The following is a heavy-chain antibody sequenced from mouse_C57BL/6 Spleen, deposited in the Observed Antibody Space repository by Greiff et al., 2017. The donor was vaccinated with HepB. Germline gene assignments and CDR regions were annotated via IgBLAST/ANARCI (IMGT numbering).Heavy chain of an antibody. CDR3: ARRRDYDEGFAY. V-gene: IGHV1-80*01. CDR2: IYPGDGDT. D-gene: IGHD2-4*01. CDR1: GYAFSSYW. J-gene: IGHJ3*01. Sequence: QVQLKESGAELVKPGASVKISCKASGYAFSSYWMNWVKQRPGKGLEWIGQIYPGDGDTNYNGKFKGKATLTADKSSSTAYMQLSSLTSEDSAVYFCARRRDYDEGFAYWGQGTLVTVSA.